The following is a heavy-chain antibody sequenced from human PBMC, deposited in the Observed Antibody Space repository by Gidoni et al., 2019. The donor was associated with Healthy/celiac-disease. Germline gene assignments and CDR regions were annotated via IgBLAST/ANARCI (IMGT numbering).Heavy chain of an antibody. CDR2: INPNSGGT. Sequence: QVQLVQSGAEVKKPGASVKVSCKASGYTFTGYYMHWVRQAPGQGLECMGWINPNSGGTNYAQKFQGWVTMTRDTSISTAYMELSRLRSDDTAVYYCARGVPTYYYGSGRMLFDYWGQGTLVTVSS. D-gene: IGHD3-10*01. J-gene: IGHJ4*02. CDR3: ARGVPTYYYGSGRMLFDY. CDR1: GYTFTGYY. V-gene: IGHV1-2*04.